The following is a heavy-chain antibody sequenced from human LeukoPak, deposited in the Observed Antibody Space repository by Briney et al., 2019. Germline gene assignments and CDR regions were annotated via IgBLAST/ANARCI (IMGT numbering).Heavy chain of an antibody. D-gene: IGHD1-26*01. CDR1: GFTFSIYW. Sequence: PGGSLRLSCAASGFTFSIYWMNWVRQAPGKGLVWVSHFNSDGSGTGYADSVKGRFTNARDNAKNTLYLQMNSLGAEDTAVYYCARGIVGATDSWGQGTLVTVSS. J-gene: IGHJ4*02. CDR3: ARGIVGATDS. CDR2: FNSDGSGT. V-gene: IGHV3-74*01.